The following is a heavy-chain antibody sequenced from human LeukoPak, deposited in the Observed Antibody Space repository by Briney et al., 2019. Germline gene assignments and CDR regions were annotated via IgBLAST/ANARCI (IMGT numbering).Heavy chain of an antibody. V-gene: IGHV4-59*01. J-gene: IGHJ4*02. CDR2: IYYSGST. CDR1: GGSLSSYY. D-gene: IGHD6-13*01. CDR3: ADLNPLHGYSSS. Sequence: PSETLSLTCTVSGGSLSSYYWSWLRQPPGEGLEWIGYIYYSGSTNYNPSLKSRVTISVDTSKNQFSLKLSSVTAADTAVYYCADLNPLHGYSSSWGQGTLVTVSS.